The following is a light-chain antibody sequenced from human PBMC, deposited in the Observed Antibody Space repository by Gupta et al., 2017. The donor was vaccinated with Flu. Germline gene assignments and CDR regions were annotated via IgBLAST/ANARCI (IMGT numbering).Light chain of an antibody. CDR1: QSRLDSSGYNY. CDR2: LGS. V-gene: IGKV2-28*01. CDR3: TQALQTPLT. J-gene: IGKJ4*01. Sequence: VTPGEPASISCSASQSRLDSSGYNYLDWYVQKPGQSPQLLILLGSKRATGVPDRFSGSGSGTDFTLKISRGEADDVGTYYCTQALQTPLTFGGGTKVEI.